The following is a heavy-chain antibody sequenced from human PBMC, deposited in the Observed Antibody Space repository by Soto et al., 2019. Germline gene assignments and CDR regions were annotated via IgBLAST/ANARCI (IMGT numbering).Heavy chain of an antibody. CDR2: INPNSGGS. Sequence: GASVKVSCKASGYTFTDYYIHWVRQAPGQGLEWMGWINPNSGGSNYAQKFQGRVTMTRDTSISTAYMELSRLRSDDTAVYYCARSYGGNSNYYYYYGMDVWGQGTTVTVSS. D-gene: IGHD4-17*01. V-gene: IGHV1-2*02. CDR1: GYTFTDYY. J-gene: IGHJ6*02. CDR3: ARSYGGNSNYYYYYGMDV.